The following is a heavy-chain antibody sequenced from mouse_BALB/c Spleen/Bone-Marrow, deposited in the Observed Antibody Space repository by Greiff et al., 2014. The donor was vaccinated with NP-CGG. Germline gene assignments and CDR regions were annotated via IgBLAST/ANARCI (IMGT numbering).Heavy chain of an antibody. Sequence: VQLKESGPELVKPGASVKISCKPSGYSFTGYFIHWVKQSHVKSLEWIGHINPYNGATNYNQNFKDKASLTVDKSSSTAYMELHSLTSEDSAVYYCARRRGNYEVDYWGQGTSVTVSS. D-gene: IGHD2-1*01. CDR1: GYSFTGYF. CDR3: ARRRGNYEVDY. J-gene: IGHJ4*01. V-gene: IGHV1-31*01. CDR2: INPYNGAT.